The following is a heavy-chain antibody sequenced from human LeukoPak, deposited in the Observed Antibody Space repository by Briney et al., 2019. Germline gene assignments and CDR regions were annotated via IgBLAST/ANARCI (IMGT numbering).Heavy chain of an antibody. V-gene: IGHV4-39*01. CDR3: ARHSRSGSGGYENAFDI. CDR1: GGSISSSSYY. CDR2: IYSGGST. J-gene: IGHJ3*02. D-gene: IGHD5-12*01. Sequence: SETLSLTCTVSGGSISSSSYYWDWIRQSPGKGLEWIGNIYSGGSTYYTPSLKSRVTISVYTSKNQFSLKLSSVTAADTAIYFCARHSRSGSGGYENAFDIWGQGTMVTVSS.